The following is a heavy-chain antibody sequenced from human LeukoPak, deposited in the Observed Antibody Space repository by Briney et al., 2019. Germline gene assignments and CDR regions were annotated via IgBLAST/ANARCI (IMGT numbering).Heavy chain of an antibody. D-gene: IGHD3-22*01. CDR3: AKGGSGYFLDL. CDR1: VFIFNNYV. V-gene: IGHV3-23*01. CDR2: ISNDGGGT. J-gene: IGHJ5*02. Sequence: GGSLRLSCAASVFIFNNYVLIWVRQAPGKGLEWVSAISNDGGGTTYADFVKGRFTISRDNSKNTLFLQMNSLRAEDTALYYCAKGGSGYFLDLWGQGTLVTVSS.